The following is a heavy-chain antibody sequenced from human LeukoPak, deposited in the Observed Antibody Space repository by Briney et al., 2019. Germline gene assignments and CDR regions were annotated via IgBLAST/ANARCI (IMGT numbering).Heavy chain of an antibody. D-gene: IGHD2/OR15-2a*01. CDR1: GFTFSNYG. V-gene: IGHV3-30*03. CDR3: ARAPEGLRILSADY. J-gene: IGHJ4*02. Sequence: PGGFLRLSCAVSGFTFSNYGMYWVRQAPGKGLEWVAVISYDGSEKYYADSVKGRFTISRDNSNNTLSVQMNSLRPEDTAVYYCARAPEGLRILSADYWGQGVLVTVSS. CDR2: ISYDGSEK.